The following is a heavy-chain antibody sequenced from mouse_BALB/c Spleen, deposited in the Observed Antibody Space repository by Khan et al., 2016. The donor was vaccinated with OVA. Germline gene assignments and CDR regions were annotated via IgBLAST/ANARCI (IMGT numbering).Heavy chain of an antibody. D-gene: IGHD2-1*01. CDR1: GFTFSSFG. Sequence: EVQLQESGGGLVQPGGSRNLSCAASGFTFSSFGIHWVRQAPTKGLEWVAYISSGSSTISYVHTVKGRFTISRDNPKNTLFLQMTSRRSEDTAMYYCARSGGNFHWYFDVWGAGTSVTVSA. CDR3: ARSGGNFHWYFDV. V-gene: IGHV5-17*02. CDR2: ISSGSSTI. J-gene: IGHJ1*01.